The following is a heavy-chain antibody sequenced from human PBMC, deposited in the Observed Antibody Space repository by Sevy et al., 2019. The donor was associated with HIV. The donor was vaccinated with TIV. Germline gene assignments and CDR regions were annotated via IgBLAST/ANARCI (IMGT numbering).Heavy chain of an antibody. CDR2: IYYNGHT. CDR3: AREAGGYDYDYGMDV. J-gene: IGHJ6*02. D-gene: IGHD5-12*01. V-gene: IGHV4-39*02. Sequence: SETLSLTCSVSGGTIVSSGHYWGWIRQTPGKGLEWIGSIYYNGHTYYSPSLKSRLTISIATSKNQFSLNLSSVTAADTAIYFCAREAGGYDYDYGMDVWGQGTTVTVSS. CDR1: GGTIVSSGHY.